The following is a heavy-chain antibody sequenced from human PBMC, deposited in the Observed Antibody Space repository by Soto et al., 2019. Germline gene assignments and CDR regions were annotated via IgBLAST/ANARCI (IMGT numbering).Heavy chain of an antibody. CDR2: IIPIFGTS. Sequence: QVQLVQSGAEVKKPGSSVKVSCKASGGTFSSYSISWVRQAPGQGLEWMGGIIPIFGTSKYPQKFQGRVTITADKSTTTTYMELKSLRSEDTAVYYCARVRGLRWAGTFDYCGQGTVLTVSS. V-gene: IGHV1-69*06. J-gene: IGHJ4*02. CDR1: GGTFSSYS. CDR3: ARVRGLRWAGTFDY. D-gene: IGHD3-10*01.